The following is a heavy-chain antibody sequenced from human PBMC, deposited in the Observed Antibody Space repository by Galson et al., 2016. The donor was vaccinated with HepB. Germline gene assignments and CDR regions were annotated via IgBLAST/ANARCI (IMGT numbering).Heavy chain of an antibody. J-gene: IGHJ4*02. V-gene: IGHV4-4*02. CDR1: GVSIMSDNW. CDR2: IFQTGTT. D-gene: IGHD6-6*01. Sequence: SETLSLTCDVSGVSIMSDNWWSWVRQSPGQGLEWIGEIFQTGTTNYNPSFSSRATISVDKSKNQISLRLGPVTAANTAVYYCSRGNLGNTASMAFDYWGQGTLVSVSS. CDR3: SRGNLGNTASMAFDY.